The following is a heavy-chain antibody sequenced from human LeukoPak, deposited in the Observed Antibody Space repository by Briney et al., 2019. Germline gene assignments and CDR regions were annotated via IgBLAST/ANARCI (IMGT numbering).Heavy chain of an antibody. CDR3: ARNPYCSGGSCYLPDY. CDR1: GGTFSSYA. Sequence: GASVKVSCKASGGTFSSYAISWVRQAPGQGLEWMGGIIPIFGTANYAQKFQGSVTITADESTSTAYMELSSLRSEDTAVYYCARNPYCSGGSCYLPDYWGQGTLVTVSS. CDR2: IIPIFGTA. V-gene: IGHV1-69*13. J-gene: IGHJ4*02. D-gene: IGHD2-15*01.